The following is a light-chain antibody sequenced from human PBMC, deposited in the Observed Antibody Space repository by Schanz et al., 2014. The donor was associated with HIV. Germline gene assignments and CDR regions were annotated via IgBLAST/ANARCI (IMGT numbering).Light chain of an antibody. J-gene: IGLJ3*02. CDR2: EVS. Sequence: QSALTQPASVSGSPGQSITISCTGTSSDAGSYNLPPWLQQHPGKAPKLMSYEVSKRPSWVSDHFPGSKSGNTASLTISGLQAEDEADYYCSSSSTTTCVFGGGTKLTVL. CDR3: SSSSTTTCV. V-gene: IGLV2-14*02. CDR1: SSDAGSYNL.